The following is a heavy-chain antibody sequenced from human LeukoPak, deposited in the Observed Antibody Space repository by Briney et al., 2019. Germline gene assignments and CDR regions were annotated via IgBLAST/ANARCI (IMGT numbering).Heavy chain of an antibody. Sequence: SVKVSCKAFGGTFSSYAISWVRQAPGQGLEWMGRIIPILGIANYAQKFQGRVTITADKSTSTAYMELSSLRSEDTAVYYCASRIKLEAFDIWGQGTMVTVSS. J-gene: IGHJ3*02. CDR2: IIPILGIA. CDR1: GGTFSSYA. D-gene: IGHD1-7*01. V-gene: IGHV1-69*04. CDR3: ASRIKLEAFDI.